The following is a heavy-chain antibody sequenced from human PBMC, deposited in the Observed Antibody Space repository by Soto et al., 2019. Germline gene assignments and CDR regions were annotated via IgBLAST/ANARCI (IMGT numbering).Heavy chain of an antibody. J-gene: IGHJ4*02. CDR1: GFTFSSYA. Sequence: EVQLLESGGGLVQPGGSLRLSCAASGFTFSSYAMSWVRQAPGKALEWVSAISGSGGITYYADSVKGRFTISRDNSKNTLYLQMNSLRAEDTAVYYCAKGVVWGSYRYHFDYWGQGTLVTVSS. D-gene: IGHD3-16*02. CDR3: AKGVVWGSYRYHFDY. V-gene: IGHV3-23*01. CDR2: ISGSGGIT.